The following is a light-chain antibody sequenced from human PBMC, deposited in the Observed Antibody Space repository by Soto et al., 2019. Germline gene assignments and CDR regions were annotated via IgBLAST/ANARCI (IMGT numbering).Light chain of an antibody. CDR3: HQYGRSPHT. V-gene: IGKV3-20*01. Sequence: TVLTQSPDTLSLSPGERATLSCRASQSVNNKYLAWYQHKPGRPPRLLIYGASTRASGISDNFSGSGSGTHFTLTISKLEPDDFAVYYCHQYGRSPHTFGQGTKVEI. CDR2: GAS. J-gene: IGKJ2*01. CDR1: QSVNNKY.